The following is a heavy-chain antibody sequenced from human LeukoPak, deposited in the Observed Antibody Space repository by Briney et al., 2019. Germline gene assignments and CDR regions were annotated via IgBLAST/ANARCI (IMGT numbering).Heavy chain of an antibody. CDR1: GYTFTSYG. V-gene: IGHV1-18*01. CDR3: ARVSRDGYNLSY. Sequence: EASVKVSCKASGYTFTSYGISWVRQAPGQGLECMGWISAYNGNTNYAQKLQGRVTMTTDTSTSTAYMELRSLRSDDTAVYYCARVSRDGYNLSYWGQGTLVTVSS. J-gene: IGHJ4*02. D-gene: IGHD5-24*01. CDR2: ISAYNGNT.